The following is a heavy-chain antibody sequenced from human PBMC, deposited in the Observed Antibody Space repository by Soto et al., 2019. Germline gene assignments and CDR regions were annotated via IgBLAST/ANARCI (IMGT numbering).Heavy chain of an antibody. D-gene: IGHD2-21*02. CDR3: AKDAVYGDGLWLVAD. CDR1: GFSFSKYD. CDR2: ITGSGGTI. Sequence: DVQLLESGGGLVQPGGSLRLSCAASGFSFSKYDMIWVRQAPGKGQEWVAGITGSGGTIEYAASVKGRFTISRDNSKNTVYLQMNSLRAEDTAMYYCAKDAVYGDGLWLVADWGQGTLVTVS. V-gene: IGHV3-23*01. J-gene: IGHJ4*02.